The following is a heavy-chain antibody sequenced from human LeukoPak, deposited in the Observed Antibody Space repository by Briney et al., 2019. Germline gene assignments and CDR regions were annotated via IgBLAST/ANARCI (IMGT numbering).Heavy chain of an antibody. CDR3: ARVGRIAAVGFDY. V-gene: IGHV1-2*02. CDR2: INPNSGGT. CDR1: GYTFTGYY. Sequence: ASVKASCKASGYTFTGYYMHWVRQAPGQGLEWMGWINPNSGGTNYAQKFQGRVTMTRDTSISTAYMELSRLRSDDTAVYYCARVGRIAAVGFDYWGQGTLVTVSS. J-gene: IGHJ4*02. D-gene: IGHD6-13*01.